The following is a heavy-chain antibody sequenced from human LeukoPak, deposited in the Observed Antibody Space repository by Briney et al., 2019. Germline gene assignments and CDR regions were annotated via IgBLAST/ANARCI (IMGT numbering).Heavy chain of an antibody. D-gene: IGHD2-15*01. CDR1: GGSISSGSYY. J-gene: IGHJ2*01. V-gene: IGHV4-61*02. Sequence: SETLSLTCTVSGGSISSGSYYWSWIRQPGGKGLEWIGRIYTTGSTNYNPSLKSRVTISVDTSKNQFSLKLSSVTATDTPVYSGAREGSRSLHRYFALWGRGTLVTVSS. CDR3: AREGSRSLHRYFAL. CDR2: IYTTGST.